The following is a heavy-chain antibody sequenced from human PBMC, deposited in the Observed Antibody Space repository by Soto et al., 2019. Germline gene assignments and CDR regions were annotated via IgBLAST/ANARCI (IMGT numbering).Heavy chain of an antibody. V-gene: IGHV1-18*01. Sequence: ASVKVSCKASGYTFTSYGISWVRQAAGQGLEGMGWISAYNGNTNYAQKLQGRVTMTTDTSTSTAYMELRSLRSNDTAVYYCARDWGYYYDSSGYYFYYWGQGTLVTVSS. D-gene: IGHD3-22*01. CDR2: ISAYNGNT. CDR3: ARDWGYYYDSSGYYFYY. CDR1: GYTFTSYG. J-gene: IGHJ4*02.